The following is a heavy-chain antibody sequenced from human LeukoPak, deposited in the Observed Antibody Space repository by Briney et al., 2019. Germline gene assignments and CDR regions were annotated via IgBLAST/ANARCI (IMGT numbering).Heavy chain of an antibody. CDR3: ARRYCSSSICLLDC. D-gene: IGHD2-2*01. Sequence: PGGSLRLSCAASGFIFSSYEMNWVRQAPGKGLEWVSHITTSGSTIYYADSVKGRFTISRDNAKNSVYLQMNSLRAEDTAVYYCARRYCSSSICLLDCWGQGTLVTVSS. CDR1: GFIFSSYE. CDR2: ITTSGSTI. V-gene: IGHV3-48*03. J-gene: IGHJ4*02.